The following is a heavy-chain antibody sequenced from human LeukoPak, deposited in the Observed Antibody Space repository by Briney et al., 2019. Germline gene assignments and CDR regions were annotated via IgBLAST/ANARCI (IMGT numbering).Heavy chain of an antibody. Sequence: ASVKVSCKASGYTFTGYYMHWVRQAPGQGLEWVGWINPDSGGTNYAQKFQGRVTMTRNTSISTAYMELSSLRSEDTAVYYCARDLYGSGREYYYYYYYMDVWGKGTTVTISS. CDR1: GYTFTGYY. CDR3: ARDLYGSGREYYYYYYYMDV. CDR2: INPDSGGT. J-gene: IGHJ6*03. V-gene: IGHV1-2*02. D-gene: IGHD3-10*01.